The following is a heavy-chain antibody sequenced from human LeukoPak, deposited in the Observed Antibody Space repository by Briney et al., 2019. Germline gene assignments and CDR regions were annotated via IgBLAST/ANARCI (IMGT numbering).Heavy chain of an antibody. Sequence: ASVKVSCKASGYTFTSYDINWVRQATGQGLEWMGWMNPNSGNTGYAQKFQGRVTITRNTSISTAYMELSSLRSEDTAVYYCARGVRAAAWYYYYYMDVWGKGTTVTVSS. CDR3: ARGVRAAAWYYYYYMDV. J-gene: IGHJ6*03. CDR1: GYTFTSYD. D-gene: IGHD6-13*01. CDR2: MNPNSGNT. V-gene: IGHV1-8*03.